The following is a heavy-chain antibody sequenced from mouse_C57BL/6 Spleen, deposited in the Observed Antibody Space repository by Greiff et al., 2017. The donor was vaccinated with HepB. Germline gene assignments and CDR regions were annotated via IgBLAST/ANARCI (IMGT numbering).Heavy chain of an antibody. CDR3: ARGDYYGSSYYFDY. Sequence: QVQLQQPGAELVKPGASVKLSCKASGYTFPSYWMHWVKQRPGQGLEWIGMIHPNSGSTNYNEKFKSKATLTVDKSSSSAYMQLSSLTSEDSAVYYCARGDYYGSSYYFDYWGQGTTLTVSS. CDR1: GYTFPSYW. CDR2: IHPNSGST. J-gene: IGHJ2*01. V-gene: IGHV1-64*01. D-gene: IGHD1-1*01.